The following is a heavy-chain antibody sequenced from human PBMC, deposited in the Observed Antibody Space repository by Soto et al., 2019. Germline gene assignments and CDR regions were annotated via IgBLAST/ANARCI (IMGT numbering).Heavy chain of an antibody. D-gene: IGHD6-13*01. CDR2: ISYDGTNT. V-gene: IGHV3-30*18. Sequence: QVQLVESGGGVVQPGRSLRLSCAASGFTRTYYIMHWVRQAPGKGLEWLAHISYDGTNTYYEDPVKGRFTITRDNPKNTLYLQMDSLKPADTAVYYCEKDMEQRLVRGWVDPWGQGTLVTVSS. J-gene: IGHJ5*02. CDR1: GFTRTYYI. CDR3: EKDMEQRLVRGWVDP.